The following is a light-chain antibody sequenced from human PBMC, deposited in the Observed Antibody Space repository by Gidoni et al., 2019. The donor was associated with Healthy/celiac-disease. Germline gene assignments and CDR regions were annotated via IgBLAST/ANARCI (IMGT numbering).Light chain of an antibody. CDR1: SGHSSYA. J-gene: IGLJ2*01. CDR3: QTWGTGIRVV. V-gene: IGLV4-69*01. Sequence: LTQSPSASASLGASVKLTCTLSSGHSSYAIAWHQQQPEKGPRYLMKLNSDGSHSKGDGIPDRFSGSSSGAERYLTISSLQSEDEADYYCQTWGTGIRVVFGGGTKLT. CDR2: LNSDGSH.